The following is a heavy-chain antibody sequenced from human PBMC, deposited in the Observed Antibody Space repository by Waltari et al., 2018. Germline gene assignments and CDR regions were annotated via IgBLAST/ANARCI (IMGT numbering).Heavy chain of an antibody. V-gene: IGHV3-7*01. CDR3: TRGASRSFDA. J-gene: IGHJ5*02. Sequence: EVQLVESGGGLVQPRGSLRLSCAASGFTFSDSWMNWVRQAPGKGRGGEDGIKPDGTRTYYVDSMKGRFTISRDNAKNSLYLQMNSLGAEDTAEYYCTRGASRSFDAWGQGTLVTVSS. CDR2: IKPDGTRT. CDR1: GFTFSDSW.